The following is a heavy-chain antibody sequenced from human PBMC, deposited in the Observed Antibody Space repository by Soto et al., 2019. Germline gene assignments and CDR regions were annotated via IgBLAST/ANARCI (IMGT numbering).Heavy chain of an antibody. CDR2: ISRSSTGI. D-gene: IGHD3-10*01. Sequence: EVQLVESGGGLVQPGGSLRLSCAASGFTFSLYSMSWVRQAPGKGLEWVSYISRSSTGIHYADSVKGRFTISRDDATNSMRLQMNSLRDGDTAVYWCARAVTWGLDVWGQGTTVSMSS. CDR3: ARAVTWGLDV. V-gene: IGHV3-48*02. CDR1: GFTFSLYS. J-gene: IGHJ6*02.